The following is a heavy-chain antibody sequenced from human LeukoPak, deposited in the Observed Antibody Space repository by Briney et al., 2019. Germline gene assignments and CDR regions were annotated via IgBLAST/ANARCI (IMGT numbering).Heavy chain of an antibody. V-gene: IGHV3-30*02. CDR3: AKLAVAGDAFDI. CDR1: GFTFSSYG. Sequence: GGSLRLSCAASGFTFSSYGMHWVRQAPGKGLEWVAFIRYDGSNKYYADSVKRRFTISRDNSKNTLYLQMNSLRAEDTAVYYCAKLAVAGDAFDIWGQGTMVTVSS. CDR2: IRYDGSNK. D-gene: IGHD6-19*01. J-gene: IGHJ3*02.